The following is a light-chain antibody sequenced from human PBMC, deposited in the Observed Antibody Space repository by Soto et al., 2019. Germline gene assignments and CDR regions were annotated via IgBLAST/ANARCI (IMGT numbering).Light chain of an antibody. CDR2: DVS. CDR3: SSYTSSSTWV. CDR1: SSDVGGYNY. Sequence: QSALTQPASVSGSPGQSITLSCTGTSSDVGGYNYVSWYQQHPGKAPKLMIYDVSYRPSGVSNRFSGSKSGNTASLTISGLQAEDEADYYCSSYTSSSTWVFGGGTKLTVL. V-gene: IGLV2-14*01. J-gene: IGLJ3*02.